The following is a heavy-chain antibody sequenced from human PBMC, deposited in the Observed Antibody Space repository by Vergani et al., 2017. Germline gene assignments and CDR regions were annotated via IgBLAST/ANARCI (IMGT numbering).Heavy chain of an antibody. CDR1: GGSISSSSYY. CDR3: ARHSCSTSCYLVYYYYMDV. J-gene: IGHJ6*03. CDR2: IYYSGST. Sequence: QLQLQESGPGLVKPSETLSLTCTVSGGSISSSSYYWGWIRQPPGKGLEWIGSIYYSGSTYYKPSLKSRVTISVDTSKNQFSLKLSSETAADTAVYYCARHSCSTSCYLVYYYYMDVWGKGTTVTVSS. V-gene: IGHV4-39*01. D-gene: IGHD2-2*01.